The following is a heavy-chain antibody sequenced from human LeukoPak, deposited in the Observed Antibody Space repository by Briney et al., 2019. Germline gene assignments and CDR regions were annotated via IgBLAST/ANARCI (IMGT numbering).Heavy chain of an antibody. Sequence: SETLSLTCAVYGGSFSGYYWSWIRQPPGKGLEWIGEINHSGSTNYNPSLKSRVTISVDTSKNQFSLKLSSVTAADTAVYYCARPIAAATGHHPFDYGGQGTLVTVSS. J-gene: IGHJ4*02. D-gene: IGHD6-25*01. CDR2: INHSGST. V-gene: IGHV4-34*01. CDR1: GGSFSGYY. CDR3: ARPIAAATGHHPFDY.